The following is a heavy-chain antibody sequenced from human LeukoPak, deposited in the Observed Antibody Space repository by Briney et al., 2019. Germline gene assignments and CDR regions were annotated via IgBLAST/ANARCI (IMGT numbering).Heavy chain of an antibody. CDR1: DASITMYY. CDR3: ARGRVSSSTWYSTSYHYFYMDV. V-gene: IGHV4-59*01. D-gene: IGHD1-1*01. Sequence: PSGTLSLPCRVSDASITMYYWTGIRQPPGKGLEGIGYVDHTGSTNFNPSLNGRVSLSRDTTKHLFSLRLTSVTAAATAVYFCARGRVSSSTWYSTSYHYFYMDVCGKGTTVTVSS. J-gene: IGHJ6*03. CDR2: VDHTGST.